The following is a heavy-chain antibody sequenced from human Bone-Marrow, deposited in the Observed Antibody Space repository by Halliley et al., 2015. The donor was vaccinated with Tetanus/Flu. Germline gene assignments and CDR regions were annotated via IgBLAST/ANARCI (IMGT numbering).Heavy chain of an antibody. D-gene: IGHD3-10*01. Sequence: GWVSSIGTAADTYYLGSVKGRFTISRENAKNSLYLQMNSLRAEDTAVYYCARAGSSYPYYGMDVWGQGTTVTVSS. CDR3: ARAGSSYPYYGMDV. CDR2: IGTAADT. J-gene: IGHJ6*02. V-gene: IGHV3-13*01.